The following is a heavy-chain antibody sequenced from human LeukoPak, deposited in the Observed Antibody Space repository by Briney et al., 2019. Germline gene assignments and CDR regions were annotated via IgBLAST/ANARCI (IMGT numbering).Heavy chain of an antibody. J-gene: IGHJ4*02. V-gene: IGHV3-7*05. CDR3: ARDFSGRFDY. CDR2: IKQDGSEK. CDR1: GFTLSSYW. Sequence: GGSLRLSCAASGFTLSSYWMSWVRQAPGKGLEWVANIKQDGSEKYYVDSVKGRFTIPRDNAKNSLYLQINSLRAEDTAVYYCARDFSGRFDYWGQGTLVTVSS. D-gene: IGHD3-3*01.